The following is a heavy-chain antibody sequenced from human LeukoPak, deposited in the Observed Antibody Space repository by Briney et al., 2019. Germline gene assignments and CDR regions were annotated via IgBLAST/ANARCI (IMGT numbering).Heavy chain of an antibody. V-gene: IGHV3-23*01. CDR2: ISGSGGST. CDR1: GFTFSNYA. Sequence: GGSLRLSCAASGFTFSNYAMSWVRQAPGRGLEWVSGISGSGGSTYYADSVKGRFTISRDNPKNTLHLQMNSLRAEDTAVYYCAKTDLTVAVRPLDYWGQGTLVTVSS. D-gene: IGHD6-6*01. CDR3: AKTDLTVAVRPLDY. J-gene: IGHJ4*02.